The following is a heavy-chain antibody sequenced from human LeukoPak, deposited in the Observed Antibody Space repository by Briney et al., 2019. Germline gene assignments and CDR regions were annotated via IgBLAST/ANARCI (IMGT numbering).Heavy chain of an antibody. D-gene: IGHD4-17*01. V-gene: IGHV1-2*06. CDR1: GYTFTGYY. Sequence: ASVKVSCKASGYTFTGYYMHWVQQAPGQGLEWMGRINPNSGGTNYAQKFQGRVTMTRDTSISTAYMELSRLRSDDTAVYYCARSYGDYGNHYYYMDVWGKGTTVTVSS. J-gene: IGHJ6*03. CDR3: ARSYGDYGNHYYYMDV. CDR2: INPNSGGT.